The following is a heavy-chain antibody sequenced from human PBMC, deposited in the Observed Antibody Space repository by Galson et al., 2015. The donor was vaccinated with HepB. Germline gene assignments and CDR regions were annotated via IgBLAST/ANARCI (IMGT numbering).Heavy chain of an antibody. CDR3: AKISAGTVQPSYYFDY. CDR1: GFTFSSYA. J-gene: IGHJ4*02. V-gene: IGHV3-23*01. CDR2: ISGSGGST. D-gene: IGHD1-1*01. Sequence: SLRLSCAASGFTFSSYAMSWVRQAPGKGLEWVSAISGSGGSTYYADSVKGRFTISRDKSKNTLYLQMNSLKAKDTAVYYCAKISAGTVQPSYYFDYWGQGTLVTVPS.